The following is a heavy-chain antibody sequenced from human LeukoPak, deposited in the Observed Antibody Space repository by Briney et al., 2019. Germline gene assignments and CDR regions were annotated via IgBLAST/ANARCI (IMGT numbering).Heavy chain of an antibody. D-gene: IGHD3-22*01. J-gene: IGHJ3*02. CDR3: ARQFYDSSGYYPFSACDI. CDR2: IYYSGST. V-gene: IGHV4-30-4*01. Sequence: SQTLSLTCTVSGGSISSGDYYWSWIRQPPGKGLEWIGYIYYSGSTYYNPSLKSRVTISVDTSKNQFSLKLSSVTAADTAVYYCARQFYDSSGYYPFSACDIWGQGTMVTVSS. CDR1: GGSISSGDYY.